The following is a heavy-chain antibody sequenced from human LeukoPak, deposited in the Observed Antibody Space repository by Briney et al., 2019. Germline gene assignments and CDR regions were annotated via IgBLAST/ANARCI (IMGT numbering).Heavy chain of an antibody. V-gene: IGHV4-34*01. CDR3: ARVNDILTGYPSGYYYMDV. CDR2: INHSERT. CDR1: GGSFSGYY. Sequence: SETLSLTCAVYGGSFSGYYWTWIRQPPGKGLEWIGEINHSERTYYNPSLKSRVTISVDKSKNQFSLKLSSVTAADTAVYYCARVNDILTGYPSGYYYMDVWGKGTTVTVSS. D-gene: IGHD3-9*01. J-gene: IGHJ6*03.